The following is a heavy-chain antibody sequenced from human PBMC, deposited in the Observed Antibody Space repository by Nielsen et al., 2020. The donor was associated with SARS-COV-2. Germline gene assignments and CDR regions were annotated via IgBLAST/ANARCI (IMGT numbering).Heavy chain of an antibody. D-gene: IGHD6-19*01. CDR2: IIPIFGTA. CDR3: AREAVAGDGFPVGAFDI. Sequence: SVKVSCKASGYTFTSYGISWVRQAPGQGLEWMGGIIPIFGTANYAQKFQGRVTITADESTSTAYMELSSLRSEDTAVYYCAREAVAGDGFPVGAFDIWGQGTMVTVSS. V-gene: IGHV1-69*13. J-gene: IGHJ3*02. CDR1: GYTFTSYG.